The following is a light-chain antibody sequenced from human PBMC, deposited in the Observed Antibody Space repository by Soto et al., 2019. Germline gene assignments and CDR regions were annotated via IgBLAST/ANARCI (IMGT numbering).Light chain of an antibody. CDR2: DVN. CDR1: RSDIGAYNF. Sequence: QSVLTQPASVSGSPGQSITISCTGTRSDIGAYNFVSWYQQHPGEVPKLILYDVNVRPSGVSNRFSGPKSGNTASLTISGLQAEDEADYYCTSWTTSTTMIFGGGTKVTVL. CDR3: TSWTTSTTMI. J-gene: IGLJ2*01. V-gene: IGLV2-14*03.